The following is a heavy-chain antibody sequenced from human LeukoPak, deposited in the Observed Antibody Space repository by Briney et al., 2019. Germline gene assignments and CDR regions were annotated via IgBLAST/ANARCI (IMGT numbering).Heavy chain of an antibody. V-gene: IGHV3-23*01. J-gene: IGHJ3*02. CDR3: ARRRDGFLSDAFDI. D-gene: IGHD5-12*01. CDR2: ISGSGGST. Sequence: PSETLSLTCTVSGGSISSYYWSWVRQAPGKGLEWVSAISGSGGSTYYADSVKGRFTISRDNSKNTLYLQMNSLRAEDTAVYYCARRRDGFLSDAFDIWGQGTMVTVSS. CDR1: GGSISSYY.